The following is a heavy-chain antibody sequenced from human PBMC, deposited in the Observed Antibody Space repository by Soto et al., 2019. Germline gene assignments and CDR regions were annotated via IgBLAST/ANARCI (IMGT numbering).Heavy chain of an antibody. V-gene: IGHV3-11*01. Sequence: QVQLVESGGGLVKPGGSLRLSCAASGFTFSDYYMSWIRQAPGKGLEWVSYIRSSGGAMNYADSVKGRFTISRDNDKNSLYLQMSSRSAEDSALYYCARDGSLAYWGQGTLVTVS. CDR2: IRSSGGAM. CDR3: ARDGSLAY. D-gene: IGHD2-2*03. CDR1: GFTFSDYY. J-gene: IGHJ4*02.